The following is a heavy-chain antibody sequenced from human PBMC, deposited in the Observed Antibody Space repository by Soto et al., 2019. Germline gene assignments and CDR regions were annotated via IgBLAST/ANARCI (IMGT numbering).Heavy chain of an antibody. CDR1: GGTFSSYS. CDR2: IIPIFGTA. D-gene: IGHD3-16*01. Sequence: QVQLVQSGAEVKKPGSSVKVSCKASGGTFSSYSINWVRQAPGQGLEWMGEIIPIFGTANYAQKFQGRVAIIADESTSTAYLEPSSPTSEDTVRYCRARDAGRHSGGIDYWCQGTLVTVSS. J-gene: IGHJ4*02. CDR3: ARDAGRHSGGIDY. V-gene: IGHV1-69*01.